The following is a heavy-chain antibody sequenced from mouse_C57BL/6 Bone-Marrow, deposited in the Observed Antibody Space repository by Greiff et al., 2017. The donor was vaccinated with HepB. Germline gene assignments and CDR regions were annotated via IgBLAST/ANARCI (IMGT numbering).Heavy chain of an antibody. D-gene: IGHD1-1*01. CDR3: ARYYYGSPWYFDV. J-gene: IGHJ1*03. CDR2: ISYSGST. Sequence: EVQGVESGPGLAKPSQTLSLTCSVTGYSITSDYWNWIRKFPGNKLEYMGYISYSGSTYYNPSLKSRISITRDTSKNQYYLQLNSVTTKDTATYYCARYYYGSPWYFDVWGTGTTVTVSS. V-gene: IGHV3-8*01. CDR1: GYSITSDY.